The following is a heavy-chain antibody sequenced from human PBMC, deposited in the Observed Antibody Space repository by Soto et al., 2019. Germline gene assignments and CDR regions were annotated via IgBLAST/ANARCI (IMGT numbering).Heavy chain of an antibody. D-gene: IGHD6-13*01. Sequence: SETLSLTCAVYGGSFSAYYWNWIRQPPGKGLEWIGEVTQSGSTNYNPSLKSRVTMSVDTSKNQFSLNLISVTAADTAVYYCSRSYSGPFDPWGQGTLVTVSS. CDR2: VTQSGST. CDR3: SRSYSGPFDP. CDR1: GGSFSAYY. V-gene: IGHV4-34*01. J-gene: IGHJ5*02.